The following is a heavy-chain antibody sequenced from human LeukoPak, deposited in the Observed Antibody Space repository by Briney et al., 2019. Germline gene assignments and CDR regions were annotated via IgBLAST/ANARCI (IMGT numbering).Heavy chain of an antibody. D-gene: IGHD1-26*01. V-gene: IGHV4-59*08. CDR3: ATHSGSYWGYFDY. CDR1: GGSISSYY. Sequence: SETLSLTCTVSGGSISSYYWSWIRQPPGKGLEWIGYIYYSGSTNYNPSLKSRVTISVDTSKNQFSLKLSSVTAADTAVYYCATHSGSYWGYFDYWGQGTLVTVSS. CDR2: IYYSGST. J-gene: IGHJ4*02.